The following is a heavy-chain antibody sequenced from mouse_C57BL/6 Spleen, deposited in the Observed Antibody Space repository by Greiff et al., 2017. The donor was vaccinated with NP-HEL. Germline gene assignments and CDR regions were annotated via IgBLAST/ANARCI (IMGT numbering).Heavy chain of an antibody. J-gene: IGHJ2*01. Sequence: VQLKESGAELVRPGASVKLSCTASGFNIKDDYMHWVKQRPEQGLEWIGWIDPENGDTEYASKFQGKATITADTSSNTAYLQLSSLTSEDTAVYYCTTWGLRGAYYFDYWGQGTTLTVSS. D-gene: IGHD2-2*01. CDR2: IDPENGDT. CDR3: TTWGLRGAYYFDY. V-gene: IGHV14-4*01. CDR1: GFNIKDDY.